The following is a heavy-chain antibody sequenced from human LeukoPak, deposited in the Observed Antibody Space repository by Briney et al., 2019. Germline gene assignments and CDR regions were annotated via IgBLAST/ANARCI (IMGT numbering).Heavy chain of an antibody. J-gene: IGHJ4*02. Sequence: GASVKVSCKTSGYIFTDYYIHWVRQAPGQGLEWVGWIHPNSGGTKYAQSSQGRVTMTRDTSISTAYMEVSRLRSDDTAVYYCVREGRGPQTDYWGQGALVTVSS. CDR2: IHPNSGGT. CDR1: GYIFTDYY. CDR3: VREGRGPQTDY. V-gene: IGHV1-2*02. D-gene: IGHD3-10*01.